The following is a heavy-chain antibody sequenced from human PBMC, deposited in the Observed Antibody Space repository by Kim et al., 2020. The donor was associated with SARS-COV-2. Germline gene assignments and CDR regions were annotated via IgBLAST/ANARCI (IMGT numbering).Heavy chain of an antibody. CDR1: GGSISSGGYY. Sequence: SETLSLTCTVSGGSISSGGYYCSWIRQHPGKCLEWIGYIYYSGSTYYNPSLKSRVTISVDTSKNQFSLKLSSVTAAVTAVYYCARDPLKNPFPLCYYYYYGMDVCGQGTTVTVSS. J-gene: IGHJ6*02. CDR2: IYYSGST. D-gene: IGHD3-16*01. V-gene: IGHV4-31*03. CDR3: ARDPLKNPFPLCYYYYYGMDV.